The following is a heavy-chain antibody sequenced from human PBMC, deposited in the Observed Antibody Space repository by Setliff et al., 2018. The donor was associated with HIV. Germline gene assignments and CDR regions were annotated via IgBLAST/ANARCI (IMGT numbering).Heavy chain of an antibody. CDR3: ARGGFLGSSSWYSIGDYYYGMDV. CDR1: GYTFTGYY. V-gene: IGHV1-2*02. CDR2: INPNSGGT. D-gene: IGHD6-13*01. J-gene: IGHJ6*02. Sequence: ASVKVSCKASGYTFTGYYMHWVRQAPGQGLEWMGWINPNSGGTNYAQKFQGRVTMTRDTSISTAYMELSRLRSDDTAVYYCARGGFLGSSSWYSIGDYYYGMDVWGQGTTVTVSS.